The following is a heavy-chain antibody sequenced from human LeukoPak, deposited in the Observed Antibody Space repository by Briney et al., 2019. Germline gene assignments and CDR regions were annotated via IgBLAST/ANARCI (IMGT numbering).Heavy chain of an antibody. Sequence: GGSLRLSCAASGFTFSSYAMHWVRQAPGKGLEYVSAITSNGGSTYYANSVKGRFSISRDNSKNTLCLQMGSLRAEDMAVYYCARGSAAGGLDYWGQGTLVTVSS. CDR1: GFTFSSYA. J-gene: IGHJ4*02. CDR2: ITSNGGST. CDR3: ARGSAAGGLDY. D-gene: IGHD6-13*01. V-gene: IGHV3-64*01.